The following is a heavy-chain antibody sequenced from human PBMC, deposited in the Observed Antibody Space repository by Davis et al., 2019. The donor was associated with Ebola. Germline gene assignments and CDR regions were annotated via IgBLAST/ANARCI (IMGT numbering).Heavy chain of an antibody. V-gene: IGHV3-23*01. Sequence: GESLKISCATSGFTFTHYAMTWYRQAPGQGLQWVASVTASGGHTFYADSVKGRFTISRDISRNTLYLQMNSLSAVDAAVYYCAREVRDGYDYLDHWGRGTLVAVST. D-gene: IGHD5-24*01. CDR3: AREVRDGYDYLDH. J-gene: IGHJ4*02. CDR1: GFTFTHYA. CDR2: VTASGGHT.